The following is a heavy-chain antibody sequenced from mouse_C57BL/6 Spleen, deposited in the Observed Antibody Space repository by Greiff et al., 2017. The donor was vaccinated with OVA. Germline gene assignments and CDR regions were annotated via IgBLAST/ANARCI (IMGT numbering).Heavy chain of an antibody. Sequence: QVQLQQSGPELVKPGASVKISCKASGYTFTDYYINWVKQRPGQGLEWIGWIFPGSGSTYYNEKFKGKATLTVDKSSSTAYMLLSSLTSEDSAVYFCAKGYYGSSPYYFDYWGQGTTLTVSS. CDR3: AKGYYGSSPYYFDY. J-gene: IGHJ2*01. CDR2: IFPGSGST. CDR1: GYTFTDYY. D-gene: IGHD1-1*01. V-gene: IGHV1-75*01.